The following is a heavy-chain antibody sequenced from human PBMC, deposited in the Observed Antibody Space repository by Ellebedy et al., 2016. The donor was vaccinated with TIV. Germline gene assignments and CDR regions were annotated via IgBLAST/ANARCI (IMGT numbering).Heavy chain of an antibody. CDR1: GFTFSDYA. CDR2: LSGDSGSS. CDR3: ACMAASFSEAFDV. V-gene: IGHV3-23*01. Sequence: GESLKISCEASGFTFSDYAMSWVRQVPGKGLECVSVLSGDSGSSYYADFVKGRFTISRDNSKNTVYLQMNSLRVEDTAVYYCACMAASFSEAFDVWGQGTMVTVSS. J-gene: IGHJ3*01. D-gene: IGHD5-24*01.